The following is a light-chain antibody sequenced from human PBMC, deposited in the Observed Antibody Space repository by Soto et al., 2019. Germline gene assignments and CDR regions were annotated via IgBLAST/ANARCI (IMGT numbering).Light chain of an antibody. J-gene: IGLJ1*01. Sequence: SALTQAASVSGSRGQSITISCTGTSSDVGGYNYVSWYQQQPGKAPKFMIYDVSNRPSGVSNRFSGSKSGNTASLTISGLQAEDEADYYCCSYTTSNTRQIVFGTG. CDR1: SSDVGGYNY. CDR2: DVS. CDR3: CSYTTSNTRQIV. V-gene: IGLV2-14*01.